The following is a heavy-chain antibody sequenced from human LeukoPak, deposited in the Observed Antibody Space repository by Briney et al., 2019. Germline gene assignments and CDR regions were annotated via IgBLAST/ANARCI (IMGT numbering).Heavy chain of an antibody. CDR2: ISGSGGST. CDR3: ARIGGGTYYYDSSGYYADY. J-gene: IGHJ4*02. Sequence: PGGSLRLSCAASGFTFSSYAMSWVRQAPGKGLEWVSAISGSGGSTYYADSVKGRFTISRDNAKNSLYLQMNSLRAEDTAVYYCARIGGGTYYYDSSGYYADYWGQGTLVTVSS. D-gene: IGHD3-22*01. CDR1: GFTFSSYA. V-gene: IGHV3-23*01.